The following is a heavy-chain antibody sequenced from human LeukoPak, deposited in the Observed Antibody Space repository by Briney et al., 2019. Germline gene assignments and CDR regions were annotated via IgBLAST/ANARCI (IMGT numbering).Heavy chain of an antibody. CDR3: ARDLGQYYDTSDNWFDP. CDR2: INSDGINT. CDR1: GFTFSRYS. J-gene: IGHJ5*02. Sequence: GGSLRLSCAASGFTFSRYSMNWVRQAPGKGLVWVSRINSDGINTSYADSVKGRFTISRDNAKNTLNLQMNSLRAEDTAVYYCARDLGQYYDTSDNWFDPWGQGTLVTVSS. V-gene: IGHV3-74*01. D-gene: IGHD3-22*01.